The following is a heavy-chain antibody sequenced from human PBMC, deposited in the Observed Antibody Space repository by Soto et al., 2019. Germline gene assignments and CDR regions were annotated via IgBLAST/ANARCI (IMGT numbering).Heavy chain of an antibody. CDR1: DVSITNFF. V-gene: IGHV4-59*08. Sequence: VYLQESGPGLVKSSETLSLTCSISDVSITNFFWSWIRQPPGKGLEWLGYVDDSGSTSRNPSVKSRVTITIDTSKKQFSLSLTSLTAADTAVYYCARGGWEPDAFDMWGQRTTVVVSS. D-gene: IGHD1-26*01. CDR3: ARGGWEPDAFDM. CDR2: VDDSGST. J-gene: IGHJ3*02.